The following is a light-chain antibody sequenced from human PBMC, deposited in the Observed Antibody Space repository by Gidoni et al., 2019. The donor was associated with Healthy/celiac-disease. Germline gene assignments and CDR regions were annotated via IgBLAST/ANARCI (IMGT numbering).Light chain of an antibody. CDR2: EAS. Sequence: DIQLTQSPSTLSASLGDRVTITCRASQSISSWLAWYQQKPGKAPKLLIYEASSIESGIPSRFSGSGSGTEFTLTISSLQPDDFAVYYCQQHNSRFTFGHGTKVDIK. J-gene: IGKJ3*01. CDR3: QQHNSRFT. V-gene: IGKV1-5*03. CDR1: QSISSW.